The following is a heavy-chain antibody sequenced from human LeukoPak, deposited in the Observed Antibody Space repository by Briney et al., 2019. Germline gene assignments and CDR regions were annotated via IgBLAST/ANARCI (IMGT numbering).Heavy chain of an antibody. CDR3: AKNGVRDQAPVSYYFDY. D-gene: IGHD5-24*01. V-gene: IGHV3-23*01. J-gene: IGHJ4*02. Sequence: GGSLRLSCAASGFTFSTYVMSWVRQAPGKGLEWLSAISGSGVSTYYADSVKGRFTISRDNSKNTLYLQMNSLRAEDTAVYYCAKNGVRDQAPVSYYFDYWGQGTLVTVSS. CDR1: GFTFSTYV. CDR2: ISGSGVST.